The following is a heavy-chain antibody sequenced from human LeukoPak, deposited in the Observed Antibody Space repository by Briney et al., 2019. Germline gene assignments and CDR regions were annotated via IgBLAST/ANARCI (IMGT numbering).Heavy chain of an antibody. Sequence: GRSLRLSCAASGFTFDDYAMHWVRQAPGKGLEWVSLISWDGGSTYYADSVKGRFTISRDNAKNSLYLQMNSLRAEDTALYYCARAGLYNWNYEGTAYFDYWGQGTLVTVSS. CDR1: GFTFDDYA. CDR2: ISWDGGST. J-gene: IGHJ4*02. D-gene: IGHD1-7*01. CDR3: ARAGLYNWNYEGTAYFDY. V-gene: IGHV3-43D*03.